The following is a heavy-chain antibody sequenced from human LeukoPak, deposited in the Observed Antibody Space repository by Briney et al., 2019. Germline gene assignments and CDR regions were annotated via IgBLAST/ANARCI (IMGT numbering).Heavy chain of an antibody. J-gene: IGHJ6*02. CDR1: GHTFTRYA. D-gene: IGHD3-10*01. CDR3: ARAANDYYGSGSSYGMDV. CDR2: INAGNGNT. Sequence: APVKVSCKASGHTFTRYAMHWVRQAPGQRLEWMGWINAGNGNTKYSQKFQGRVTITRDTSASTAYMELSSLSSEDTAVYYCARAANDYYGSGSSYGMDVWGQGTTVTVSS. V-gene: IGHV1-3*01.